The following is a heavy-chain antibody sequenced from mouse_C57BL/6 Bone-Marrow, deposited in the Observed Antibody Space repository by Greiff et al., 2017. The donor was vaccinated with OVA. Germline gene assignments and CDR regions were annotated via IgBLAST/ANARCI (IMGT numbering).Heavy chain of an antibody. CDR1: GYTFTSYW. D-gene: IGHD2-3*01. J-gene: IGHJ2*01. CDR2: IDPNSGGT. V-gene: IGHV1-72*01. Sequence: QVQLQQSGAELVKPGASVKLSCKASGYTFTSYWMHWVKQRPGRGLEWIGRIDPNSGGTKYNEKFKSKATLTVDKPSSTAYMKLSSLTTEDSAVYYSARWYYDGYPYYFDYWGQGTTLTVSS. CDR3: ARWYYDGYPYYFDY.